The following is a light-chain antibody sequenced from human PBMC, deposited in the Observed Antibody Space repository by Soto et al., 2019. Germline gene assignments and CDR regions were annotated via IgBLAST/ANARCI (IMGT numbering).Light chain of an antibody. CDR3: QQYGSSLSIT. J-gene: IGKJ5*01. V-gene: IGKV3-20*01. CDR1: QSVSSSY. CDR2: GAS. Sequence: EIVLTQSPGTLSLSPGERDTLSCRASQSVSSSYLAWYQQKPGQAPRLLIYGASSRATGIPDRFSGSGSGTDFTLTISRLEPEDFAVYYCQQYGSSLSITFGQGTRLEI.